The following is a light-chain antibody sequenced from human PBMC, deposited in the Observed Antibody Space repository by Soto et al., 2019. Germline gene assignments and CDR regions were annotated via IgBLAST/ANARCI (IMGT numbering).Light chain of an antibody. CDR3: QQYNNLPYS. V-gene: IGKV1-33*01. J-gene: IGKJ2*01. CDR1: EDISKY. Sequence: DIQMTQSPSSLSASLGDRVTITCQASEDISKYLHWYQQSPGKAPKLLIYDASNLEVGVPSRFGGSGSGTFFTLTISSLQPEDIATDYCQQYNNLPYSFGRGTKLVIK. CDR2: DAS.